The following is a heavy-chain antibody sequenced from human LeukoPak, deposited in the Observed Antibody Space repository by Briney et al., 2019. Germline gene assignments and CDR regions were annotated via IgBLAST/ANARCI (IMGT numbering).Heavy chain of an antibody. J-gene: IGHJ4*02. CDR2: FRDHGSNK. Sequence: GGSLRLPFQRSGIPLSSMGWHWAPKAPARGRGGGPFFRDHGSNKYYAESVKGRFTISRDNYKNTLHLQMKSLRAEDTAVYYCAKDHCGSCSGDDYFDHWGQGALVTVSS. CDR3: AKDHCGSCSGDDYFDH. CDR1: GIPLSSMG. D-gene: IGHD2-15*01. V-gene: IGHV3-30*02.